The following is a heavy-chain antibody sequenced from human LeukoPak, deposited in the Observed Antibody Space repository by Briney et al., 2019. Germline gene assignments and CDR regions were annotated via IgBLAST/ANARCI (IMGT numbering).Heavy chain of an antibody. Sequence: GGSLRLSCAASGFTFSSYGMHWVRQAPGKGLEWVAFIRYDGGDKYYADSVRGRFTISRDNSKNTLYLQMNSLRVEDTAVYYCATGNEYYFDHWGQGTLVTVSS. V-gene: IGHV3-30*02. CDR1: GFTFSSYG. J-gene: IGHJ4*02. CDR3: ATGNEYYFDH. D-gene: IGHD1-14*01. CDR2: IRYDGGDK.